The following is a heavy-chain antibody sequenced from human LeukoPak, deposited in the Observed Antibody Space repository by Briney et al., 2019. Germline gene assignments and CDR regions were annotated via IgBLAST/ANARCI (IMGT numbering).Heavy chain of an antibody. CDR3: ARDLYSSGWYSNDAFDI. D-gene: IGHD6-19*01. CDR1: GFTFSSYA. J-gene: IGHJ3*02. CDR2: IYSGGST. Sequence: PGGSLRLSCAASGFTFSSYAMTWVRQAPGKGLEWVSVIYSGGSTYYADSVKGRFTISRDNSKNTLYLQMNSLRAEDTAVYYCARDLYSSGWYSNDAFDIWGQGTMVTVSS. V-gene: IGHV3-66*01.